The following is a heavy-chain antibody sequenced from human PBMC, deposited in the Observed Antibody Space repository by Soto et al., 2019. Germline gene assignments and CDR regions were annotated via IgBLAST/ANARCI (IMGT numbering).Heavy chain of an antibody. V-gene: IGHV3-30*18. CDR2: ISYDGSNK. CDR3: AKEGSDYDILTGSGYYGMDV. Sequence: QVQLVESGGGVVQPGRSLRLSCAASGFTFSSYGMHWVRQAPGKGLEWVGVISYDGSNKYYADSVKGRFTISRDNSKNTLYLQMNSLRAEDTAVYYCAKEGSDYDILTGSGYYGMDVWGQGTTVTVSS. CDR1: GFTFSSYG. J-gene: IGHJ6*02. D-gene: IGHD3-9*01.